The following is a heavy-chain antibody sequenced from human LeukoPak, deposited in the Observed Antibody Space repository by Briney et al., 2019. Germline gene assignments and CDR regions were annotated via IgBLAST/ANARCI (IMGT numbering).Heavy chain of an antibody. CDR2: INPNSGGT. CDR3: ARGRDVLLWFGELLDY. D-gene: IGHD3-10*01. Sequence: ASVNVSCKASGYTFTGYYMHWVRQAPGQGLEWMGWINPNSGGTNYAQKFQGWVTMTRDTSISTAYMELSRLRSNDTAVYYCARGRDVLLWFGELLDYWGQGTQVTVSS. V-gene: IGHV1-2*04. J-gene: IGHJ4*02. CDR1: GYTFTGYY.